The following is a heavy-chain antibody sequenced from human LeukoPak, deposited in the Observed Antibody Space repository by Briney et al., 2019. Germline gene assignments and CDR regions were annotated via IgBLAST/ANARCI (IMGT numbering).Heavy chain of an antibody. CDR3: ARDSYGADY. CDR2: ISYDGRNK. Sequence: GRSLRLSCAASGFTFSNYAMHWVRQAPDKGLEWVAVISYDGRNKYYADSVNGRLTISRDNSKNTLYVQMNTLRTDDTAVYYWARDSYGADYWGQGTLVTVSP. CDR1: GFTFSNYA. D-gene: IGHD4-17*01. V-gene: IGHV3-30*04. J-gene: IGHJ4*02.